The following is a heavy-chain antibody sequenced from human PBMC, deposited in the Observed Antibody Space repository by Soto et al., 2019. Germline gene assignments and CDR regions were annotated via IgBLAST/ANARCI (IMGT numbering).Heavy chain of an antibody. CDR1: GFTFNTYA. CDR3: AKRGILGAQGMAYFDL. V-gene: IGHV3-30*18. Sequence: QVQLMESGGGMVQPGRSLRLSCAASGFTFNTYAMHWVRQAPGKGLEWVAVITPDGTEQYYADSVKGRFTISRDNSKNTLYLQMNSLGLEDMSIYHGAKRGILGAQGMAYFDLWGRGTIVTVSS. CDR2: ITPDGTEQ. J-gene: IGHJ2*01. D-gene: IGHD1-26*01.